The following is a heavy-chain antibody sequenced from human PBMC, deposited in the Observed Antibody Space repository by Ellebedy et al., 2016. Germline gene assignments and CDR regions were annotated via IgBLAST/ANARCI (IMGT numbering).Heavy chain of an antibody. J-gene: IGHJ4*02. V-gene: IGHV4-59*04. D-gene: IGHD4-23*01. Sequence: SETLSLTCTVSGGSISSYYWSWIRQPPGKGLEWIGYIYYSGSTYYNPSLKSRVTISVDTSKNQFSLKLSSVTAADTAVYYCARQDGGNYFDYWGQGTLVTVSS. CDR3: ARQDGGNYFDY. CDR2: IYYSGST. CDR1: GGSISSYY.